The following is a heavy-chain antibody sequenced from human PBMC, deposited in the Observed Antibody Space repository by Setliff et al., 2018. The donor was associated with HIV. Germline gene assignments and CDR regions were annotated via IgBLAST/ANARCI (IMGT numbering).Heavy chain of an antibody. CDR2: VYARGSA. J-gene: IGHJ4*02. CDR3: ATDTAFLQEGTEF. D-gene: IGHD5-18*01. CDR1: GDSMNSVSYS. Sequence: SETLSLTCTVSGDSMNSVSYSWAWLRQSAGKGPEWIGHVYARGSANYNPSLTSRVTISVPTSKNQFSLKLTSVTAADTAIYYCATDTAFLQEGTEFWGQGALVTVSS. V-gene: IGHV4-61*09.